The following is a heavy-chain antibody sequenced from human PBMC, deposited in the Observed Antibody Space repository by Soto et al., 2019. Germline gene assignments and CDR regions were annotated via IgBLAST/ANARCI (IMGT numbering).Heavy chain of an antibody. CDR3: GVAGTFRSRPPTFFDY. D-gene: IGHD6-19*01. V-gene: IGHV4-34*01. CDR2: INHSGIT. CDR1: GGSFSGYY. J-gene: IGHJ4*02. Sequence: SSETLSLTCAVYGGSFSGYYWSWIRQPPGKGLEWIGEINHSGITNYNPSLKSRVTISVDTSKNQFSLKLSSVTAADTAVYYCGVAGTFRSRPPTFFDYWGKGTLVTVYS.